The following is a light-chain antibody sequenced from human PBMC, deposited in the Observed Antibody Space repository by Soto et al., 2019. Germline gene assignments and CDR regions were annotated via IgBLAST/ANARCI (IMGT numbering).Light chain of an antibody. V-gene: IGKV3-20*01. J-gene: IGKJ1*01. CDR3: QQYGNSWT. Sequence: EIVLTQSPGTLSLSPGERATLSCKTSQSVTSGYLAWYQQKPGQAPRVLIYGDSNSATGIPDRFSGSGSGTDFTLTISRLEPEDFAVYYCQQYGNSWTFGQGTKVEIK. CDR2: GDS. CDR1: QSVTSGY.